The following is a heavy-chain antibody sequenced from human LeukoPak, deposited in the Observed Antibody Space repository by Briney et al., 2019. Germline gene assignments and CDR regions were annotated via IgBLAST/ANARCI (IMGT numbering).Heavy chain of an antibody. CDR1: GGSFSGYY. CDR3: ARGLLFAGNSYFDY. D-gene: IGHD4-23*01. J-gene: IGHJ4*02. Sequence: ASETLSLTCVVYGGSFSGYYWSWIRQPPGKGLEWIGYIYHSGSTYYNPSLKSRVTISVDRSKNQFSLKLSSVTAADTAVYYCARGLLFAGNSYFDYWGQGVLVTVSS. V-gene: IGHV4-34*01. CDR2: IYHSGST.